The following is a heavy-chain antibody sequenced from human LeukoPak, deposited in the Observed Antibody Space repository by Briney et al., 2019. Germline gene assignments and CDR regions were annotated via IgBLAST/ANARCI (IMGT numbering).Heavy chain of an antibody. CDR3: ARRPFTMIVFRRRGYFDY. Sequence: ASETLSLTCTVSGGSISSSSYYWGWIRQPPGKGLEWIGSIYYSGSTYYNPSLKSRVTISVDTSKNQFSLKLSSVTAADTAVYYCARRPFTMIVFRRRGYFDYWGQGTLVTVSS. J-gene: IGHJ4*02. V-gene: IGHV4-39*01. D-gene: IGHD3-22*01. CDR2: IYYSGST. CDR1: GGSISSSSYY.